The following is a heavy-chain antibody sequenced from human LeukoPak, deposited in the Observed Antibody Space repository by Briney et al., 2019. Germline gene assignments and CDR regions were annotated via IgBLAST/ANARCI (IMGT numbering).Heavy chain of an antibody. CDR1: GGSFSGYY. Sequence: SETLSLTCAVYGGSFSGYYWSWIRQPPGKGLEWIGEINHSGSINYNPSLKSRVTISVDTSKNQFSLKLSSVTAADTAVYYCARAGDLEVTQSGYFDYWGQGTLVTVSS. V-gene: IGHV4-34*01. CDR3: ARAGDLEVTQSGYFDY. D-gene: IGHD4-23*01. J-gene: IGHJ4*02. CDR2: INHSGSI.